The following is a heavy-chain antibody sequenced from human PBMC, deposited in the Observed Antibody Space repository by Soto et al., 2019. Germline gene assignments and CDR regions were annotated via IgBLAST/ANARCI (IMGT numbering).Heavy chain of an antibody. V-gene: IGHV4-39*01. Sequence: QLRLQESGPGLVKPSETLSLTCTVSNGSISSAIYYWGWIRQPPGKGLEWIGSIYHSGSTYYNPSLQGRITVYEDTSNNQFSVKLSSVTAADTAVYACAGRTSLASVQVYFGEISNYNWFDPWGQGTLVTVSS. CDR1: NGSISSAIYY. J-gene: IGHJ5*02. CDR2: IYHSGST. CDR3: AGRTSLASVQVYFGEISNYNWFDP. D-gene: IGHD3-10*01.